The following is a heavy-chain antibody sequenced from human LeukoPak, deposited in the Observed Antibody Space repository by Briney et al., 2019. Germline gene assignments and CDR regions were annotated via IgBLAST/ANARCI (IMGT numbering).Heavy chain of an antibody. CDR2: IYYSGST. CDR1: GGSMNGYY. D-gene: IGHD4-17*01. Sequence: SETLSLTCTVSGGSMNGYYRSWIRQPPGKGLEWSGYIYYSGSTNYNPSLKSRVTISVDTSKNQFSLKLTSVTAADTAVYYCARGIMTTVPTLDYWGQGALVTVSS. CDR3: ARGIMTTVPTLDY. V-gene: IGHV4-59*01. J-gene: IGHJ4*02.